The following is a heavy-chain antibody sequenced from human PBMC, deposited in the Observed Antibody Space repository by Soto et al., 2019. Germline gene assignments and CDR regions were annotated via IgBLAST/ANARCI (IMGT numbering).Heavy chain of an antibody. CDR2: IYYSGST. D-gene: IGHD2-2*01. CDR1: GGSISSGGYY. Sequence: TSETLSLTCTVSGGSISSGGYYWSWIRQHPGKGLEWIGYIYYSGSTYYNPSLKSRVTISVDTSKNQFSLKLSSVTAADTAVYYCARGIVVPAAMLPYNWFDPWGQGTLVTVSS. CDR3: ARGIVVPAAMLPYNWFDP. J-gene: IGHJ5*02. V-gene: IGHV4-31*03.